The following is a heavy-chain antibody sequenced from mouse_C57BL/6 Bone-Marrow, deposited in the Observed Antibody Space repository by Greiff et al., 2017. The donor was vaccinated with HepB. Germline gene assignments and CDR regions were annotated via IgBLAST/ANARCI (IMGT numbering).Heavy chain of an antibody. D-gene: IGHD3-2*02. J-gene: IGHJ3*01. CDR3: AIDSSGYGFAY. CDR2: IYPGDGDT. Sequence: VQLQQSGPELVKPGASVKISCKASGYAFSSSWMNWVKQRPGKGLEWIGRIYPGDGDTNYNGKFKGKATLTADKASSTAYMQLSSLTSEDSAVYVFAIDSSGYGFAYWGQGTLVTVSA. CDR1: GYAFSSSW. V-gene: IGHV1-82*01.